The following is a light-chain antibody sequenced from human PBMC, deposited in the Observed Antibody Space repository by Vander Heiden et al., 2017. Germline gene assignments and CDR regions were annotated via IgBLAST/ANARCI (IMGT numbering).Light chain of an antibody. CDR3: QKEDSAPFT. J-gene: IGKJ2*01. CDR2: AAS. V-gene: IGKV1-27*01. Sequence: DMQRVQSPSSLSASVGDRVTITCRASQGISNYLAWYQQKPGKGPKLLIYAASTLQSGVPSQFSGSGSGTAFRRTISRMQPEDVAPYYCQKEDSAPFTFGQGTKVEIK. CDR1: QGISNY.